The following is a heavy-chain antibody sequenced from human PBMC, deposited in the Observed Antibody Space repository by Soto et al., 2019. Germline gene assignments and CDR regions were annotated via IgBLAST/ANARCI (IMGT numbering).Heavy chain of an antibody. J-gene: IGHJ4*02. Sequence: ASVKVSCKASGYTFTSYYMHWVRQAPGQGLEWMGIINPSGGSTSYAQKFQGRVTMTRDTSTSTVYMELSSLRSEDTAVYYCARDGPSLTTVVRGYYFDYWGQGTLVTVSS. CDR3: ARDGPSLTTVVRGYYFDY. CDR1: GYTFTSYY. D-gene: IGHD4-17*01. V-gene: IGHV1-46*01. CDR2: INPSGGST.